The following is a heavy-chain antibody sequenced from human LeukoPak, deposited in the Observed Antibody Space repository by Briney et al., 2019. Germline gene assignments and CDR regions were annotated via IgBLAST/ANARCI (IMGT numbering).Heavy chain of an antibody. J-gene: IGHJ2*01. CDR1: GFPFSRFA. Sequence: GGSLRLSCAASGFPFSRFAMTWVRQAPGKGLEWVSAISGSSESTNYAESVKGRFTISRDNSKNTLYLQMNNLGADDTAVYYFPKGGGGGGEYWHFDIWGRGILVTVSS. V-gene: IGHV3-23*01. D-gene: IGHD3-10*01. CDR2: ISGSSEST. CDR3: PKGGGGGGEYWHFDI.